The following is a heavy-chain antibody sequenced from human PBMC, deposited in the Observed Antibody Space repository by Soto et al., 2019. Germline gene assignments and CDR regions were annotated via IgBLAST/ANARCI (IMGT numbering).Heavy chain of an antibody. CDR1: GGSFSGYY. J-gene: IGHJ6*03. Sequence: SETLSLTCAVYGGSFSGYYWSWIRQPPGKGLEWIGEINHSGSTNYNPSLKSRVTISVDTSKNQFSLKLSSVTAADTAVYYCARGRSGLARGYYYYYYMDVWGKGTTVTVSS. CDR2: INHSGST. CDR3: ARGRSGLARGYYYYYYMDV. V-gene: IGHV4-34*01. D-gene: IGHD1-26*01.